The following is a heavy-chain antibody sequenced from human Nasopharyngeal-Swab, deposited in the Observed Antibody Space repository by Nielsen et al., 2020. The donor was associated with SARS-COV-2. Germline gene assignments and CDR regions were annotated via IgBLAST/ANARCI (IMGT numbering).Heavy chain of an antibody. CDR2: TAYSGKT. D-gene: IGHD6-13*01. V-gene: IGHV4-59*02. J-gene: IGHJ4*02. Sequence: GSLRLSCTVSGASVTSSYWTWIRQSPGRGLEWVASTAYSGKTTYNPSLLTRLSISIDPSTNQVSLKLKSVTAADTAVYYCVRSSSWYYFDYWAQGTQVTVSS. CDR1: GASVTSSY. CDR3: VRSSSWYYFDY.